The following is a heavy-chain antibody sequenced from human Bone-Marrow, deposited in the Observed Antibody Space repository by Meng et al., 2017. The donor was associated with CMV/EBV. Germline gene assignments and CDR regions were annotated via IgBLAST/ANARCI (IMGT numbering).Heavy chain of an antibody. D-gene: IGHD2-15*01. CDR3: ARGRDIVVVVAATHPFDY. J-gene: IGHJ4*02. Sequence: GESLKISCAASGFTFSSYSMNWVRQAPGKGLEWVSYISSSSSTIYYADSVKGRFTISRDNAKNSLYLQMNSLRAEDTAVYYCARGRDIVVVVAATHPFDYWGQGTLVTVSS. CDR2: ISSSSSTI. CDR1: GFTFSSYS. V-gene: IGHV3-48*04.